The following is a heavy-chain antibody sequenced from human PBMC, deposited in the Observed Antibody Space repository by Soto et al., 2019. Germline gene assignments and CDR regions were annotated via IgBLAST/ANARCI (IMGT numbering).Heavy chain of an antibody. CDR1: GFTFSDYS. CDR3: AREHSGGDDYADPRES. Sequence: EVQLVESGGGLVQPGGSLRLSCAASGFTFSDYSMNWVRQAPGKGLEWVSYISSGSETIYYADSVKGRFTISRDNAKNSLYLQMNGLREEDTAVFYCAREHSGGDDYADPRESWGQGTMVTVSS. D-gene: IGHD4-17*01. J-gene: IGHJ5*02. V-gene: IGHV3-48*02. CDR2: ISSGSETI.